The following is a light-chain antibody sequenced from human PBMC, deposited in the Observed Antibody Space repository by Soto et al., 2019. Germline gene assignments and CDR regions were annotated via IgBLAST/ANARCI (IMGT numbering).Light chain of an antibody. J-gene: IGKJ2*01. CDR1: QSISSW. CDR2: EAS. Sequence: DIQMTQSPSTLSASVGDRVTITCRASQSISSWLAWYQQKPGTAPKVLIYEASSLESGVPSRFSGSGSGTEFTLPISSLQPDDFATYYCQQYNSYSTFGQGTKLEIK. V-gene: IGKV1-5*03. CDR3: QQYNSYST.